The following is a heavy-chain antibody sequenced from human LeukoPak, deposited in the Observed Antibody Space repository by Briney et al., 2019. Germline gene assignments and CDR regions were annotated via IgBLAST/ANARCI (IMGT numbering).Heavy chain of an antibody. CDR1: GFTFSSYA. V-gene: IGHV3-30-3*01. J-gene: IGHJ4*02. D-gene: IGHD6-19*01. CDR3: ARDPGATVAGTLVNDY. CDR2: ISYDGSNK. Sequence: PGRSLRLSCAASGFTFSSYAMHWVRQAPGKGLEWVAVISYDGSNKYYADSVKGRFTISRDNSKNTLYLQMNSLRAEDTAVYYCARDPGATVAGTLVNDYWGQGTLVTVSS.